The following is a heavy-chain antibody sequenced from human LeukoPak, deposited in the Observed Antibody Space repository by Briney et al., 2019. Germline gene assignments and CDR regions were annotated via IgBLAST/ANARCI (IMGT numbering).Heavy chain of an antibody. J-gene: IGHJ4*02. Sequence: SETLSLTCAVYGGSFSGYYWSWIRQPPGKGLEWIGEINHSGSTNYNPSLKSRVTISLDTSKNKFSLKLSSVTAADTAVYYSARGLRDVGDCRGGSCYSFYFDYWGQGTLVTVSS. CDR2: INHSGST. D-gene: IGHD2-15*01. CDR3: ARGLRDVGDCRGGSCYSFYFDY. V-gene: IGHV4-34*01. CDR1: GGSFSGYY.